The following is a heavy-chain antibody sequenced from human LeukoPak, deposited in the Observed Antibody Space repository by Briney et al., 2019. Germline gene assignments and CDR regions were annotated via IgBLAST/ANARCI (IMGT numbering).Heavy chain of an antibody. D-gene: IGHD1-26*01. CDR3: AKVWVDDDY. CDR2: ISGSGGST. Sequence: QPGGSLRLSCAASGFTFSSYAMSWVRQAPGKELEWVSAISGSGGSTYYADSVKGRFTISRGNSKNTLYLQMYSLRAEDTAVYYCAKVWVDDDYWGQGTLVTVSS. J-gene: IGHJ4*02. CDR1: GFTFSSYA. V-gene: IGHV3-23*01.